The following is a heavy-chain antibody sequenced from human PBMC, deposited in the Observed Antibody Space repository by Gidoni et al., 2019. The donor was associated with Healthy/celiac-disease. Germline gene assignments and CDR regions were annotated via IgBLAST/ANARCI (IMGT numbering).Heavy chain of an antibody. V-gene: IGHV3-21*01. D-gene: IGHD4-17*01. CDR2: ISSSSSYI. J-gene: IGHJ4*02. CDR3: ARGGLTTVTPGY. CDR1: GFTFSSYS. Sequence: EVQLVESGGGLVKPGGSLSLSCAASGFTFSSYSMNWVRQAPGKGLEWVSSISSSSSYIYYADSVKGRFTISRDNAKNSLYLQMNSLRAEDTAVYYCARGGLTTVTPGYWGQGTLVTVSS.